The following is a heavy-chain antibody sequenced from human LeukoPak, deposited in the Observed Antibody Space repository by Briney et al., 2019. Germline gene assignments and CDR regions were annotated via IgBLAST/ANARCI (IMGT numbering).Heavy chain of an antibody. J-gene: IGHJ6*02. V-gene: IGHV3-21*01. CDR3: ASPAASQPYYYYGMDV. CDR2: ISSSSSYI. Sequence: SGGSLRLSCAASGFTFSSYSMNWVRQAPGKGLEWVSSISSSSSYIYYADSVKGRFTISRDNAKNSLYLQMNSLRAEDTAVYYCASPAASQPYYYYGMDVWGQGTTVTVSS. CDR1: GFTFSSYS. D-gene: IGHD2-2*01.